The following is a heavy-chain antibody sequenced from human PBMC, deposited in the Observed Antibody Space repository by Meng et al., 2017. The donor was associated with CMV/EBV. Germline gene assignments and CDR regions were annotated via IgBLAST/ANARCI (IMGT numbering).Heavy chain of an antibody. Sequence: SGAEVKKPEASVTVCRKASGHTFTSYYMTWVRQAPGQGLEWMGIINPSGGSTSYAQKFQGRVTMTRDTSTSTVYMELSSLRSEDTAVYYCALAEYSSSLFDYWGQGTLVTVSS. CDR1: GHTFTSYY. CDR2: INPSGGST. CDR3: ALAEYSSSLFDY. J-gene: IGHJ4*02. D-gene: IGHD6-13*01. V-gene: IGHV1-46*01.